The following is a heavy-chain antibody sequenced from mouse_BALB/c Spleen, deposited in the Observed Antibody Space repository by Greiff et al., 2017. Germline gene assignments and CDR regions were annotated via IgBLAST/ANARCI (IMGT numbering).Heavy chain of an antibody. J-gene: IGHJ2*01. V-gene: IGHV5-6*01. CDR3: AREGNRYLDY. CDR2: ISSGGSYT. D-gene: IGHD2-14*01. CDR1: GFTFSSYG. Sequence: EVKLVESGGDLVKPGGSLKLSCAASGFTFSSYGMSWVRQTPDKRLEWVATISSGGSYTYYPDSVKGRFTISRDNAKNTLYLQMSSLKSEDTAMYYCAREGNRYLDYWGQGTTLTVSS.